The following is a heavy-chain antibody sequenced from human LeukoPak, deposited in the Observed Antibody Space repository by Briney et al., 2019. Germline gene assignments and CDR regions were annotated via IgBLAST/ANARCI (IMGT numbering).Heavy chain of an antibody. CDR1: GGSFSGYY. CDR3: AREDDYGVY. V-gene: IGHV4-34*01. CDR2: INHSGST. Sequence: PSETLSLTCAVYGGSFSGYYWSWIRQPPGKGLEWIGEINHSGSTNYNPSLKSRVTISVDTSKNQFSLKPSSVTAADTAVYYCAREDDYGVYWGQGTLVTVSS. J-gene: IGHJ4*02. D-gene: IGHD4-17*01.